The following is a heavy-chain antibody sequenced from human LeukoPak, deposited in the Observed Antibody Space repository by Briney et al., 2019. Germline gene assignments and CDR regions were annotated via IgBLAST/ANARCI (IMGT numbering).Heavy chain of an antibody. Sequence: SETLSLTCTVSGASISTYYWSWIRQPPGKGLVWIGYVYNSGNTYYNPSLNSRASISEDTSKNQLSLKVNSVTAADTAVYYCARHPGVGANDTFDLWGQGTMVTISS. CDR2: VYNSGNT. CDR3: ARHPGVGANDTFDL. V-gene: IGHV4-59*08. CDR1: GASISTYY. J-gene: IGHJ3*01. D-gene: IGHD1-26*01.